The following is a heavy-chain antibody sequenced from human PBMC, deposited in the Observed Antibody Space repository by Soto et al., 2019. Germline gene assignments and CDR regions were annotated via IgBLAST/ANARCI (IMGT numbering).Heavy chain of an antibody. Sequence: GGSLGLSVAASGFRFSSYGMHWVRQAPGKWLEWVAVISYDGSNKYYADSVKGRFAISRDNSKNTLYLQMNSLRAEDTAVYYCAKDAGWGYSSSFHYYYGMDVWGQGTTVTVSS. CDR1: GFRFSSYG. V-gene: IGHV3-30*18. J-gene: IGHJ6*02. D-gene: IGHD6-6*01. CDR2: ISYDGSNK. CDR3: AKDAGWGYSSSFHYYYGMDV.